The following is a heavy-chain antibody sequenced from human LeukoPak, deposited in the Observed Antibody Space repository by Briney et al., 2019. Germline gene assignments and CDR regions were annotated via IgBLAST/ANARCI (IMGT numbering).Heavy chain of an antibody. V-gene: IGHV4-4*07. CDR2: IYTSGST. Sequence: SETLSLTCTVSGGSISSYYWSWIRQPAGKGLEWIGRIYTSGSTNYNPSLKSRVTMSVDTSKNQFSLKLGSVTAADTAVYYCARSFYGSGDNWFDPWGQGTLVTVSS. D-gene: IGHD3-10*01. CDR3: ARSFYGSGDNWFDP. J-gene: IGHJ5*02. CDR1: GGSISSYY.